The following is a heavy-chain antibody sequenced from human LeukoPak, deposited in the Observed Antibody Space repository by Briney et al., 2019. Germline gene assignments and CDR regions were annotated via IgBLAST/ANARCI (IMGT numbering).Heavy chain of an antibody. J-gene: IGHJ4*02. Sequence: GGALRLSCTASVFTFNNYAMHWLRQAPGQGLEYVSTISSKGCTTYYANSVKGRFTISRDNSKNTLYVQMGSLRVEYMDGHLRPRGVPPSRHWGQGTLVTVSS. CDR2: ISSKGCTT. D-gene: IGHD3-10*01. V-gene: IGHV3-64*01. CDR1: VFTFNNYA. CDR3: PRGVPPSRH.